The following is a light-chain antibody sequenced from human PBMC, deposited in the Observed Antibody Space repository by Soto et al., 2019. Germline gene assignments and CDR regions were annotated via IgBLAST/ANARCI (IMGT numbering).Light chain of an antibody. J-gene: IGKJ1*01. V-gene: IGKV1-39*01. CDR2: AAS. Sequence: DIQMTQSPSSLAASVGDRVTITCRASKTINRYVNWYQQKPGEAPKLLLYAASNLHSGVPSRFSGGGSGTDFTLTISSLQPEDFANYYCQQTYSPPRTFGRGTKVEI. CDR1: KTINRY. CDR3: QQTYSPPRT.